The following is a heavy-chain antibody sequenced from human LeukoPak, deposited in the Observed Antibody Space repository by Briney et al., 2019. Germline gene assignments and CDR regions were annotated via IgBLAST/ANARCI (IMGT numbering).Heavy chain of an antibody. CDR1: GYTFTGYY. J-gene: IGHJ4*02. CDR2: INPNSGGT. Sequence: ASVKVSCKASGYTFTGYYMHWVRQAPGQGLEWMGWINPNSGGTNYAQKFQGRVSMTRDTSISTAYMELGRLRSDDTAVYYCARTLYDYVWGSYRYPIGYWGQGTLVTVSS. CDR3: ARTLYDYVWGSYRYPIGY. V-gene: IGHV1-2*02. D-gene: IGHD3-16*02.